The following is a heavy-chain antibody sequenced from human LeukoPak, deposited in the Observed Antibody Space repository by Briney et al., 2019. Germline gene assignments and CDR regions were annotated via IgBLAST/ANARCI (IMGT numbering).Heavy chain of an antibody. CDR1: GFTVSSNY. CDR2: IYSGGST. D-gene: IGHD4-17*01. J-gene: IGHJ4*02. V-gene: IGHV3-66*01. CDR3: AKGGTVTTSGYVDY. Sequence: GVSLRFSGAGSGFTVSSNYMSWVRQAPGKGLEWVSVIYSGGSTYQADSIKGRFTISRDNSKTTLYLQMNSLRAEDTAVYYCAKGGTVTTSGYVDYWGQGTLVTVSS.